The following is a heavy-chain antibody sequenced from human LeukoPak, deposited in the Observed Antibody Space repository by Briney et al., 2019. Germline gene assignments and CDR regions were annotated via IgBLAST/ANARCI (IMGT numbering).Heavy chain of an antibody. CDR2: ISYDGSNK. V-gene: IGHV3-30*18. J-gene: IGHJ3*02. D-gene: IGHD1-26*01. Sequence: ESGGGVVQPGRSLRLSCAASGFTFSSYGMHWVRQAPGKGLEWVAVISYDGSNKYYADSVKGRFTISRDNSKNTLYLQMNSLRAEDTAVYYCAKDWGSGSYQPDAFDIWGQGTMVTVSS. CDR1: GFTFSSYG. CDR3: AKDWGSGSYQPDAFDI.